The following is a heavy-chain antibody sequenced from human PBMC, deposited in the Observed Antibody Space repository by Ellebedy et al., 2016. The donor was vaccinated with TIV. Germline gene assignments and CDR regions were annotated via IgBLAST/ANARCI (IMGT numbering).Heavy chain of an antibody. V-gene: IGHV3-30*04. CDR1: GFTFSSYA. J-gene: IGHJ6*02. Sequence: PGGSLRLSCAASGFTFSSYAMHWVRQAPGKGLEWVAVISYDGSNKYYADSVKGRFTISRENSKNTLYLQMNSLRAEDTAVYYCARDALWFGELLFDRYYYYYGMDVWGQGTTVTVSS. CDR3: ARDALWFGELLFDRYYYYYGMDV. D-gene: IGHD3-10*01. CDR2: ISYDGSNK.